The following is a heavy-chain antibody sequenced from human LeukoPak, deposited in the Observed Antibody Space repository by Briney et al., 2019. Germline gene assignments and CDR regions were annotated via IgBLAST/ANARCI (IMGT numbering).Heavy chain of an antibody. J-gene: IGHJ4*02. V-gene: IGHV4-39*01. CDR2: LYYSGST. CDR3: AGQESNGGKMVATIDY. D-gene: IGHD5-12*01. CDR1: GGSLSRSTYY. Sequence: SETLSLTCTVSGGSLSRSTYYWGWIRPPPGTGLEWIGSLYYSGSTYYKPSLTSRVTITVDTSKNQLSLKLSSVTAADTAVYYCAGQESNGGKMVATIDYWGQGILVTVSS.